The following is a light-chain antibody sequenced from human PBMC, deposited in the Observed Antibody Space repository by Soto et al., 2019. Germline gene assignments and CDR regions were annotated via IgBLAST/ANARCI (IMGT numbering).Light chain of an antibody. CDR3: HSYDSSLSAVV. J-gene: IGLJ2*01. CDR2: GNT. CDR1: SSNIGAGYD. Sequence: QSVLTQPPSVSGAPGQRVTLSCTGSSSNIGAGYDVHWYQHLPGTAPKLLIFGNTNRPSGVPDRFSGSKSGTSASLAITGLQADDEADYYCHSYDSSLSAVVFGGGTKLTVL. V-gene: IGLV1-40*01.